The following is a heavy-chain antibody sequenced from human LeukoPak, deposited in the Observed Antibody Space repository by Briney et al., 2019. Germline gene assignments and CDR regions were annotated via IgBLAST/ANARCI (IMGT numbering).Heavy chain of an antibody. CDR2: ITSSSSYI. J-gene: IGHJ4*02. CDR1: GFAFSSYS. V-gene: IGHV3-21*01. D-gene: IGHD6-13*01. CDR3: ARDLGRSSSWPRENDY. Sequence: GGSLRLSCVDSGFAFSSYSMNWVRQAPGKGLEWVSSITSSSSYIYYADSVKGRFTVSRDNAKKSAYLQMNSLRAEDTAVYYCARDLGRSSSWPRENDYWGQGTLVTVSS.